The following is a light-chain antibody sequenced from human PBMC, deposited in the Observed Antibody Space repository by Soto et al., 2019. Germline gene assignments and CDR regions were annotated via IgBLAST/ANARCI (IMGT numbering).Light chain of an antibody. J-gene: IGKJ1*01. CDR1: QGIANY. CDR3: TKYNSARRT. V-gene: IGKV1-27*01. CDR2: AAS. Sequence: DIQMTQSPSSLSASVGDRVTISCRASQGIANYLAWYQQIAGQVPKLLCCAASTLQSGVPSRFSGSGSGTDFTLTIRSLQNEDVATYDCTKYNSARRTFGKGTTEAIK.